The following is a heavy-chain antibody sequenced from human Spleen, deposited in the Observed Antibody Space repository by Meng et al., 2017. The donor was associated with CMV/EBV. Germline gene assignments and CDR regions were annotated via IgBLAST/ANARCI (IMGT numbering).Heavy chain of an antibody. Sequence: SQTLSLTCAVSGYSISSGNWWGWIRQPPGKGLEWIGYIYYSGSIYYNPSLKSRVTMSVDTSKNQFSLKLRSVTAADTALYYCARDPGGLRGYSYGYDHWGQGTLVTVSS. CDR2: IYYSGSI. CDR1: GYSISSGNW. CDR3: ARDPGGLRGYSYGYDH. D-gene: IGHD5-18*01. V-gene: IGHV4-28*02. J-gene: IGHJ4*02.